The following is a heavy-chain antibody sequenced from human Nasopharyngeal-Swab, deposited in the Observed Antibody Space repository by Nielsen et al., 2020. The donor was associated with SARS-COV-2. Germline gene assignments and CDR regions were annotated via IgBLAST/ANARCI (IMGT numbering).Heavy chain of an antibody. V-gene: IGHV4-34*01. D-gene: IGHD6-19*01. CDR1: GGSFSGYY. J-gene: IGHJ4*02. Sequence: GSLRLSCAVYGGSFSGYYWSWIRQPPGKGLEWIGEISHYGSTSYNPSLKSRVTISVDTSKNQFSLKLSSVTAADTAVYYCARGRSSGWYHYYFDYWGQGTLVTVSS. CDR2: ISHYGST. CDR3: ARGRSSGWYHYYFDY.